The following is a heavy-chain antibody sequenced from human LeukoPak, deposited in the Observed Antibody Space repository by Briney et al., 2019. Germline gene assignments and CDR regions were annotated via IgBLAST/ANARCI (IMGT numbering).Heavy chain of an antibody. CDR1: GGSISSSRYY. CDR2: IYYSGST. J-gene: IGHJ5*02. CDR3: ARDLLLWFGERNNWFDP. V-gene: IGHV4-39*07. D-gene: IGHD3-10*01. Sequence: SETLSLTCTVSGGSISSSRYYWGWIRQPPGKGLEWIGSIYYSGSTYYNPSLKSRVTISVDTSKNQFSLKLSSVTAADTAVYYCARDLLLWFGERNNWFDPWGQGTLVTVSS.